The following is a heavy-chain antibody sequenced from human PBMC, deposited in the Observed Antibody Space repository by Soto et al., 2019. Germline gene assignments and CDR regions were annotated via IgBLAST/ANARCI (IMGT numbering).Heavy chain of an antibody. J-gene: IGHJ4*02. Sequence: GGSLRLSCAASGFTFSSYAMSWVRQAPGKGLEWVSAISGSGGSTYYADSVKGRFTISRDNSKNTLYLQMNSLRAEDTAVYYCAKGRYSSSWSAEFDYWGQGTLVTVSS. CDR1: GFTFSSYA. CDR2: ISGSGGST. V-gene: IGHV3-23*01. CDR3: AKGRYSSSWSAEFDY. D-gene: IGHD6-13*01.